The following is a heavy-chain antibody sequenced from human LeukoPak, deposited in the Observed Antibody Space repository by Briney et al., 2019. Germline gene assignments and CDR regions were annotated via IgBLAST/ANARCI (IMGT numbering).Heavy chain of an antibody. V-gene: IGHV3-23*01. J-gene: IGHJ4*02. CDR3: TTDHDTSSWTFIY. D-gene: IGHD6-13*01. CDR2: IGNGGGT. Sequence: PGGSLRLSCAASGFTFSNYAMRWVRQAPGKGLEWVSAIGNGGGTSYADSVKGRFTISRDNSKNTVYLQMNSLKTEDTAVYYCTTDHDTSSWTFIYWGQGTLVTVSS. CDR1: GFTFSNYA.